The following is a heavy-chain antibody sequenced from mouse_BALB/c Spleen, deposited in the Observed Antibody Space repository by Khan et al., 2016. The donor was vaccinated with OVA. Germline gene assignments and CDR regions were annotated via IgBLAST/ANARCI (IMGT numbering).Heavy chain of an antibody. V-gene: IGHV1-77*01. CDR2: ISPGSGDT. Sequence: QVQLQQSGAELARPGASVKLSCKASGYTFTDYYINWVKQRTGQGLEWIGEISPGSGDTYYTEKFKGKATLTADKSSRTVYMQLSSLTAEASAVYFCASRNYFGYTFAYWGQGTLVTVSA. D-gene: IGHD1-2*01. J-gene: IGHJ3*01. CDR1: GYTFTDYY. CDR3: ASRNYFGYTFAY.